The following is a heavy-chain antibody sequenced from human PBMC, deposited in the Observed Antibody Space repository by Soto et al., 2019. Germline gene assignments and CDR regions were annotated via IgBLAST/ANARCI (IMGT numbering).Heavy chain of an antibody. CDR2: IYYSGST. CDR3: AGTNGLVATRRYFDL. J-gene: IGHJ4*02. D-gene: IGHD2-15*01. V-gene: IGHV4-30-4*01. Sequence: QVQLQESGPGLVKPSQTLSLTCTVSGASITSGQYYGTWIRQPPGKGLEWIGYIYYSGSTFYNPSLESRATISVDMSKNQFSLKLSSVTAADTAVYYCAGTNGLVATRRYFDLWGQGTLVTVSS. CDR1: GASITSGQYY.